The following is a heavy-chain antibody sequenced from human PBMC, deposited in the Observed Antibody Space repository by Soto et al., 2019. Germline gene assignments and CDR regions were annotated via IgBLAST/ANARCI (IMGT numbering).Heavy chain of an antibody. V-gene: IGHV3-21*01. D-gene: IGHD3-22*01. J-gene: IGHJ4*02. CDR1: GFTFSSYS. CDR3: ARLTSYDSSCYYCY. CDR2: ISSSSSYI. Sequence: EVQLVESGGGLVKPGGSLRLSCAASGFTFSSYSMNWVRQAPGKGLEWVTSISSSSSYIYYADSVKGRFTISRDNAKNSLYLQMNSLRAEDTAVYYCARLTSYDSSCYYCYWGQGTLVTVSS.